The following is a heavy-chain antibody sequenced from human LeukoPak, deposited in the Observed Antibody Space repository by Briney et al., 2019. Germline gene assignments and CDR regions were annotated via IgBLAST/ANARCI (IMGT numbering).Heavy chain of an antibody. Sequence: SETLSLTCAVYGGSFSGYCWSWIRQPPGKGLEWIGEINHSGTTDYNPSLKSRVTISVDTSKNQFSLKLSSVTAADTAVYYCARGWITFGGVITNWGQGTLVTVSS. J-gene: IGHJ4*02. CDR3: ARGWITFGGVITN. V-gene: IGHV4-34*01. D-gene: IGHD3-16*02. CDR1: GGSFSGYC. CDR2: INHSGTT.